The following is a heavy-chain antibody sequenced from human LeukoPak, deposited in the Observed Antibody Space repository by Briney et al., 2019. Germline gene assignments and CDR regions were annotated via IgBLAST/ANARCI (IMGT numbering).Heavy chain of an antibody. Sequence: GGSLRLSCAASGFTFTSFGMHRVRQAPGKGLEWVTFIRYDGSNKYYADSVKGRFTISRDNAKNSLYLQMNSLRAEDTAVYYCARAGRLQYGDYVAFDYWGQGTLVTVSS. CDR1: GFTFTSFG. V-gene: IGHV3-30*02. CDR2: IRYDGSNK. D-gene: IGHD4-17*01. J-gene: IGHJ4*02. CDR3: ARAGRLQYGDYVAFDY.